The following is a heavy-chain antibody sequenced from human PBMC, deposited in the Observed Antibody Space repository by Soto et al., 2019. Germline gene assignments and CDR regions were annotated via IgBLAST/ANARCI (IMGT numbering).Heavy chain of an antibody. CDR3: AKDLGAFDI. Sequence: GGSLRLSCAASGFTFSNYGMNRVRQAPGKGLEWVSGISTNGDTANYADSVKGRFTISRDNSKNTLYLQMNSLRAEDTAVYYCAKDLGAFDIWGQGTMVTVSS. J-gene: IGHJ3*02. V-gene: IGHV3-23*01. CDR1: GFTFSNYG. CDR2: ISTNGDTA.